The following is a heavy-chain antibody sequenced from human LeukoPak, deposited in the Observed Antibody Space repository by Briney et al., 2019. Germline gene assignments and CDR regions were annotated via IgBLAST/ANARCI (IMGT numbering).Heavy chain of an antibody. CDR1: GFTFSSYE. D-gene: IGHD4-17*01. J-gene: IGHJ4*02. Sequence: GGSLRLSCAASGFTFSSYEMNWVRQAPGKGLEWVSYISSSGSTLYYADSVKGRFTISRDNAKNSLYLQMNSLRAVDTAVDYCAITYGDHKTPFDYWGQGTLVTVSS. CDR3: AITYGDHKTPFDY. CDR2: ISSSGSTL. V-gene: IGHV3-48*03.